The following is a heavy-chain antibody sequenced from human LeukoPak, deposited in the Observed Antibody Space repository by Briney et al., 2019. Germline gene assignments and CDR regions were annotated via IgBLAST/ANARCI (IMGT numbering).Heavy chain of an antibody. J-gene: IGHJ4*02. V-gene: IGHV3-23*01. CDR3: AKRITVAAGIYFDS. D-gene: IGHD6-19*01. CDR2: IYGGGANT. Sequence: GGSLRLSCVGSRFSFSSFAMTWVRQAPGKGLEWVSTIYGGGANTFYADSVKGRFTISRDDSKNMQFLEMDSLRPEDTAVYFCAKRITVAAGIYFDSWGQGTLVTVSS. CDR1: RFSFSSFA.